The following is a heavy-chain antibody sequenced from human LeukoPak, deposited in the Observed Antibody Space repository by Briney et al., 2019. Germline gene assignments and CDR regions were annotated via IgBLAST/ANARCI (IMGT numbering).Heavy chain of an antibody. CDR3: AAGVDDYYDSSGYYYVQY. CDR2: IYYSGST. Sequence: PSEPLSLTCTVSGRSLRSSSYYWGWIRQPPGKGLEWIGSIYYSGSTYYNPSLKSRVTISVDTSKNQFSLKLSSVTAADTAVYYCAAGVDDYYDSSGYYYVQYWGQGTLVTVSS. J-gene: IGHJ4*02. CDR1: GRSLRSSSYY. V-gene: IGHV4-39*07. D-gene: IGHD3-22*01.